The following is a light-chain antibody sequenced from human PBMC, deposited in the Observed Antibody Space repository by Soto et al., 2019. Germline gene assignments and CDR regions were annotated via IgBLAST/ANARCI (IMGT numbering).Light chain of an antibody. J-gene: IGLJ3*02. CDR2: SND. CDR3: AVWDDSLNGWV. CDR1: SSNIGTNA. V-gene: IGLV1-44*01. Sequence: QTVVTQPPSASGTHGQRVTISCSGSSSNIGTNAVNWCQQLPGTAPRLLIYSNDQRPPGVPDRFSGSKSGTSASLGISGLQSEDEADYFCAVWDDSLNGWVFGGGTKVTVL.